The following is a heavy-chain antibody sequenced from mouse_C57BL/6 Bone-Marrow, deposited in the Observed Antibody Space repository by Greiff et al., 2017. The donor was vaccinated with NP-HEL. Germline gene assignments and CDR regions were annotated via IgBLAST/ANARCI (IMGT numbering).Heavy chain of an antibody. D-gene: IGHD1-1*01. V-gene: IGHV5-17*01. Sequence: EVQLVESGGGLVKPGGSLKLSCAASGFTFSDYGMHWVRQAPEKGLEWVAYISSGSSTIYYADTVKGRFTISRDNAKNTLFLQMTSLRSEDTAMYYCAKFITTVVATSRYFEVWGTGTTVTVSS. CDR3: AKFITTVVATSRYFEV. CDR1: GFTFSDYG. CDR2: ISSGSSTI. J-gene: IGHJ1*03.